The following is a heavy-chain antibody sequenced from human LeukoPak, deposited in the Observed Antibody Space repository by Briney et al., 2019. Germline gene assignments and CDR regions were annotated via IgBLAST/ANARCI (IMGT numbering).Heavy chain of an antibody. CDR2: IGSDGSTR. Sequence: GGFLRLSCAASGFTFSTFGTHWVRQTPGRGLEWVAFIGSDGSTRYYTDSVKGRFTISRDNSKNTLYLQMNSLRAEDTAVYYCAKDPSTGAAAGTFDYWGQGTLVIVSS. J-gene: IGHJ4*02. D-gene: IGHD6-13*01. CDR3: AKDPSTGAAAGTFDY. V-gene: IGHV3-30*02. CDR1: GFTFSTFG.